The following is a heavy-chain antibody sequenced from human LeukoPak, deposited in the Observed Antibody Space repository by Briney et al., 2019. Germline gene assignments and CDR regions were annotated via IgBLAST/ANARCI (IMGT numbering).Heavy chain of an antibody. Sequence: GGSLRLSCAASGFTFSSYAMSWVRQAPGKGLEWVSAISGSGGSTYYADSVKGRFTISRDNSKNTLYLQMNSLRAEDTAVYYCAKDLSRSGRQRDFDYWGQGTLVTVSS. CDR1: GFTFSSYA. CDR3: AKDLSRSGRQRDFDY. J-gene: IGHJ4*02. CDR2: ISGSGGST. D-gene: IGHD1-26*01. V-gene: IGHV3-23*01.